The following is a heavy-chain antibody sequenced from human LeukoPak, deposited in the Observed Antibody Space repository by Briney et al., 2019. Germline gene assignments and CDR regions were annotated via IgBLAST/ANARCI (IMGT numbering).Heavy chain of an antibody. J-gene: IGHJ4*02. CDR3: ARDRYYYGSGSYYFDY. CDR1: GGSIGSYY. Sequence: SETLSLTCTFSGGSIGSYYWSWIRQPAGKGLEWVGRTHTSGSTNYNPSLKSRVTMSVDTSKNQFSLKLSSVTAADTAVYYCARDRYYYGSGSYYFDYWGQGTLVTVSS. CDR2: THTSGST. D-gene: IGHD3-10*01. V-gene: IGHV4-4*07.